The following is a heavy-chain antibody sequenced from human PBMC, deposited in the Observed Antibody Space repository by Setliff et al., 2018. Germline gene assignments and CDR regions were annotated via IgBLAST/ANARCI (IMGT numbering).Heavy chain of an antibody. D-gene: IGHD2-15*01. J-gene: IGHJ4*02. CDR1: GYIFSAYY. CDR2: IKPSNGRA. V-gene: IGHV1-2*02. Sequence: ASVKVSCKASGYIFSAYYIHWVRQAPGPGLEWMGWIKPSNGRAEYAQKFQGRVTMTRDTSITTAYMELNSLTSDDTAVYYCARSGLGGSPQYFFDSWGQGTLVTVSS. CDR3: ARSGLGGSPQYFFDS.